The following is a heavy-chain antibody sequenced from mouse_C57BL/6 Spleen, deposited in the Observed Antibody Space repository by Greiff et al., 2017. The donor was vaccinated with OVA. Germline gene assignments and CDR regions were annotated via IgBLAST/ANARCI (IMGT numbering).Heavy chain of an antibody. V-gene: IGHV5-4*01. CDR1: GFTFSSYA. CDR2: ISDGGSYT. CDR3: ARDNYGTRYAMDY. J-gene: IGHJ4*01. D-gene: IGHD1-1*02. Sequence: EVKLVESGGGLVKPGGSLKLSCAASGFTFSSYAMSWVRQTPEKRLEWVATISDGGSYTYYPDNVKGRFTISRDNAKNNLYLQMSHLKSEDTAMYYCARDNYGTRYAMDYWGQGTSVTVSS.